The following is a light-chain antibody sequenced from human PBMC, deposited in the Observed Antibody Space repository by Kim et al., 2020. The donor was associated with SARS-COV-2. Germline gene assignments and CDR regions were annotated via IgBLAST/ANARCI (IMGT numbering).Light chain of an antibody. CDR1: QSVSSN. Sequence: LSPVDKASLSCRASQSVSSNLAWYHHRPGRAPRLLIYGASYRTTGIPDRFSGSGSGTDFTLTISRLEPEDFAVYYCQQYGSLPFNFGPGTKVHIK. CDR3: QQYGSLPFN. J-gene: IGKJ3*01. CDR2: GAS. V-gene: IGKV3-20*01.